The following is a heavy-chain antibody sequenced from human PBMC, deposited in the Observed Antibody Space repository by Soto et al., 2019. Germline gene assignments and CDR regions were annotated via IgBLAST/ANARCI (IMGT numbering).Heavy chain of an antibody. J-gene: IGHJ4*02. V-gene: IGHV1-69*02. CDR1: GGTFSSYT. D-gene: IGHD6-13*01. CDR3: ARVREGSSSWVEYFDY. Sequence: GASVKVSFKASGGTFSSYTISWVRQAPGQGLEWKGRIIPILGIANYAQKFQGRVTITADKSTSTAYMELSCLRSEDTAVYYCARVREGSSSWVEYFDYWGQGTLVTVSS. CDR2: IIPILGIA.